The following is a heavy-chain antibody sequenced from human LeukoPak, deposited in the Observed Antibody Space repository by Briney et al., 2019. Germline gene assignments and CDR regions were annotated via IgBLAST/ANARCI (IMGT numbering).Heavy chain of an antibody. Sequence: GGSLRLSCAASGFTFSSYSMYWVRQAPGKGLEWVAVISYDGSNKYNADSVKGRFTISRDNSENTLYLQMNSLRREDTAEYYCARAEYDRSGSIYYYYGMDIWGQGTTVTVSS. CDR1: GFTFSSYS. CDR2: ISYDGSNK. J-gene: IGHJ6*02. CDR3: ARAEYDRSGSIYYYYGMDI. V-gene: IGHV3-30-3*01. D-gene: IGHD3-22*01.